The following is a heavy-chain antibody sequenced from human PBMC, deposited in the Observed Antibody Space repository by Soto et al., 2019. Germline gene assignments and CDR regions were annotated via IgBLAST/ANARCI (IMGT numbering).Heavy chain of an antibody. CDR2: IKQDGSEK. Sequence: GGPLRLSCAAAGLTFSSCWMIWVRQAPGKGLEWVANIKQDGSEKYYVDSVKGRFTISRDNAKNSLYLQMNSLRAEDTAVYYCVKDNRGSYWGQGTLVTVSS. J-gene: IGHJ4*02. CDR3: VKDNRGSY. D-gene: IGHD3-10*01. CDR1: GLTFSSCW. V-gene: IGHV3-7*01.